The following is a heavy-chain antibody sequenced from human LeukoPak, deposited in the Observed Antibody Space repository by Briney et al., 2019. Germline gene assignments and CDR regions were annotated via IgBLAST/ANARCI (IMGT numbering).Heavy chain of an antibody. V-gene: IGHV4-39*01. J-gene: IGHJ5*02. D-gene: IGHD1-26*01. CDR3: ARAVRVPLSTNWFDP. CDR1: GGSISSSSYY. Sequence: SETLSLTCTVSGGSISSSSYYWGWIRQPPGKGLEWIGSIYYSGSTYYNPSLKSRVTISVDTSKNQFYLKLSSVTAADTAVYYCARAVRVPLSTNWFDPWGQGTLVTVSS. CDR2: IYYSGST.